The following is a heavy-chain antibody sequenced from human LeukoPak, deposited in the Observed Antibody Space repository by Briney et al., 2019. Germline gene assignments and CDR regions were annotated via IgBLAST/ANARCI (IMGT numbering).Heavy chain of an antibody. CDR3: ARNSQFTSQDFDWFPPGRSWFDP. CDR1: GYTFTGYY. Sequence: GESLKISCKASGYTFTGYYMHWVRQAPGQGLEWMGWINPNSGGTNYAQKFQGRVTMTRDTSISTAYMELSRLRSDDTAVYYCARNSQFTSQDFDWFPPGRSWFDPWGQGTLVTVSS. V-gene: IGHV1-2*02. J-gene: IGHJ5*02. D-gene: IGHD3-9*01. CDR2: INPNSGGT.